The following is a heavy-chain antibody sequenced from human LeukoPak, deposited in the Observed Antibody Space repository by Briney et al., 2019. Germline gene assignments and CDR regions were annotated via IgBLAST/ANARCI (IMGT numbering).Heavy chain of an antibody. CDR2: IYSGGNT. D-gene: IGHD3-22*01. CDR1: GFTVSSNY. Sequence: GGSLRLSCAASGFTVSSNYMSWVRQAPGKGLEWVSVIYSGGNTYYADSVQGRFTMSRENPKSTLYLQMNSLRAEDTAVYYCARAHDRGYYYGFDYWGQGTLVTVSS. J-gene: IGHJ4*02. V-gene: IGHV3-66*01. CDR3: ARAHDRGYYYGFDY.